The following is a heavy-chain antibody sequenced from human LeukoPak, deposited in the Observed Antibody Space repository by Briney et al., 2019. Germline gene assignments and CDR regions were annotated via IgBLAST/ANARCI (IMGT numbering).Heavy chain of an antibody. CDR1: GGSLRSSGHW. V-gene: IGHV4-39*01. CDR2: IHYSGKV. D-gene: IGHD6-19*01. J-gene: IGHJ4*02. Sequence: PSETLSLTCTVSGGSLRSSGHWWVWIRQPPGKGLEWIGRIHYSGKVYYNPSLKSRVTTSVDTSTDQFSLRLSSATAADTAIYYCARQSGDQSSAWYFDAWGQGTLVTVSS. CDR3: ARQSGDQSSAWYFDA.